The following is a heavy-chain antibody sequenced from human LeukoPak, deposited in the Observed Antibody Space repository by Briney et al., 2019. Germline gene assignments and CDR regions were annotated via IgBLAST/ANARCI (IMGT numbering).Heavy chain of an antibody. CDR2: INPNSGGT. CDR3: TRAIEGNWNYKPHLFDP. J-gene: IGHJ5*02. CDR1: GYTITDYF. D-gene: IGHD1-7*01. V-gene: IGHV1-2*02. Sequence: ASVKVSCKSSGYTITDYFMHWVRQAPGQGLEWMGWINPNSGGTNYAQRFQGRVTMTRDTSISTAYMELSSLRSEDTAVYYCTRAIEGNWNYKPHLFDPWGQGTLVTVSS.